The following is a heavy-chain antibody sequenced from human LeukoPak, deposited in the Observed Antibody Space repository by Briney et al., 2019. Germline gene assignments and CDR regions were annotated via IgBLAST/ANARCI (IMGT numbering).Heavy chain of an antibody. Sequence: SVKVSCKASGGTFSSYAISWVRQAPGQGLEWMGGIIPIFGTANYAQKFQGRVTITTDESTSTAYMELSSLRSEDTAVYYCARGSSSGWSRDAFDIWGQGTMVTVSP. CDR2: IIPIFGTA. V-gene: IGHV1-69*05. CDR1: GGTFSSYA. J-gene: IGHJ3*02. D-gene: IGHD6-19*01. CDR3: ARGSSSGWSRDAFDI.